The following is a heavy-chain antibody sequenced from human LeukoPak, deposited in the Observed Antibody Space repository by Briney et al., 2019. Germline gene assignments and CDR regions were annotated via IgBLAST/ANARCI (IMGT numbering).Heavy chain of an antibody. CDR3: AREGVVVSAAVDY. CDR2: ISISGSTI. V-gene: IGHV3-48*03. CDR1: GFTFSNYE. D-gene: IGHD2-2*01. Sequence: GGSLRLSCAASGFTFSNYEMNWVRQAPGKGLEWVSYISISGSTIYYADSVKGRFTISKDNAKNSLYLQMNSLRAEDTAVYYCAREGVVVSAAVDYWGQGTLVTVSS. J-gene: IGHJ4*02.